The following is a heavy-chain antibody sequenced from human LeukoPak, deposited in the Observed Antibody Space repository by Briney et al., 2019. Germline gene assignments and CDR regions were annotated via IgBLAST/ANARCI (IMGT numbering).Heavy chain of an antibody. Sequence: GGSLRLSCEASGFTFSTYWMHWVRQSPGKGLVWVSRINTDGSTTSYADSVKGRFTISRDNAKNTLYLQMNSLTAEDTAVYYCAREDGDAYNFFDYWGQGTLVTVSS. CDR3: AREDGDAYNFFDY. D-gene: IGHD5-24*01. CDR2: INTDGSTT. V-gene: IGHV3-74*01. CDR1: GFTFSTYW. J-gene: IGHJ4*02.